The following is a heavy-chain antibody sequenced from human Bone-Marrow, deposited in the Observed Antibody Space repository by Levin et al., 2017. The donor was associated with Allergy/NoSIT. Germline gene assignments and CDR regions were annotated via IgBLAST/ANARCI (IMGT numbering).Heavy chain of an antibody. V-gene: IGHV4-59*01. D-gene: IGHD3-3*01. Sequence: SETLSLICTVSGGSFSSYYWSWIRQAPGKGLEWIAYIHFSGSTTYNPSLKSRVTTSVDTSKNQFSLNLSSTTTADTAVYYCARAFWSGPCDYWGQGTLVTVSS. J-gene: IGHJ4*02. CDR1: GGSFSSYY. CDR3: ARAFWSGPCDY. CDR2: IHFSGST.